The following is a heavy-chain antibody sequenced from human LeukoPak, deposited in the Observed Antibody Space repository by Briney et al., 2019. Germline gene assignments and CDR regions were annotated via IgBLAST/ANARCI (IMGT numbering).Heavy chain of an antibody. CDR1: GFTFRSYT. CDR2: ISGSGGST. J-gene: IGHJ4*02. CDR3: AKEVKQWLSDSYFDY. Sequence: GGSLRLSCAASGFTFRSYTMHWVRQAPGKGLEWVSAISGSGGSTYYADSVKGRFTISRDNSKNTLYLQMNSLRAEDTAVYYCAKEVKQWLSDSYFDYWGQGTLVTVSS. D-gene: IGHD6-19*01. V-gene: IGHV3-23*01.